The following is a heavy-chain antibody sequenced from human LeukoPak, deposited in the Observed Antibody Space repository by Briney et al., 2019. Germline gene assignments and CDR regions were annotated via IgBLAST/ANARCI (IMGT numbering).Heavy chain of an antibody. CDR3: VSRIPNYYDSSGYYPTTRFWYFDL. CDR2: IKQVGSEK. D-gene: IGHD3-22*01. J-gene: IGHJ2*01. Sequence: GGSLRLSCPASGFTLSSYWMSWVRQAPGKGLEWVANIKQVGSEKYYVGSVRGRFTISIDNAKNALSLQMNSLRAEDTAVCYCVSRIPNYYDSSGYYPTTRFWYFDLWGRGTLVTVSS. CDR1: GFTLSSYW. V-gene: IGHV3-7*01.